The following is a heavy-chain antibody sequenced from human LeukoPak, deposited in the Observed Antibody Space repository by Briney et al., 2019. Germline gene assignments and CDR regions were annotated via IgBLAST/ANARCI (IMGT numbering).Heavy chain of an antibody. D-gene: IGHD3-10*01. V-gene: IGHV1-69*01. CDR2: IIPIFGTA. CDR1: GGTFSSYA. J-gene: IGHJ5*02. CDR3: VRDRHYYGSGSSPGVDP. Sequence: ASVKVSCKASGGTFSSYAISWVRQAPGQGLEWMGGIIPIFGTANYAQKFQGRVTITADESTSTAYMELSSLRSEDTAVYYCVRDRHYYGSGSSPGVDPWGQGTLVTVSS.